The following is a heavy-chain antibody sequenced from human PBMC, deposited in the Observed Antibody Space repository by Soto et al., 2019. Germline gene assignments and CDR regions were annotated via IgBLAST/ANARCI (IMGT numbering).Heavy chain of an antibody. V-gene: IGHV1-2*03. CDR3: GRGRSGELVVFY. CDR2: IGPKNGDT. CDR1: GYRFTVHY. J-gene: IGHJ4*02. Sequence: GASVKVSCKASGYRFTVHYIHWVLQAPGQGPEWMGEIGPKNGDTKYAQKFQGRVTMTRDTSITTVYMELSNLSPDDTAVYYCGRGRSGELVVFYWGQGTLVTVSS. D-gene: IGHD1-7*01.